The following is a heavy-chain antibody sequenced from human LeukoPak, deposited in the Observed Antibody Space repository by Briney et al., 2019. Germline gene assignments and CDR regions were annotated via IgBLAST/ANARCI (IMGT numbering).Heavy chain of an antibody. D-gene: IGHD2-2*01. J-gene: IGHJ4*02. Sequence: GASVKVSCKASRYTFTTYAMNWVRQAPGQGLEWMGWISAYNGNTNYAQKLQGRVTMTTDTSTSTAYMELRSLRSDDTAVYYCARVVPAGSRRPPSGDYWGQGTLVTVSS. V-gene: IGHV1-18*01. CDR3: ARVVPAGSRRPPSGDY. CDR2: ISAYNGNT. CDR1: RYTFTTYA.